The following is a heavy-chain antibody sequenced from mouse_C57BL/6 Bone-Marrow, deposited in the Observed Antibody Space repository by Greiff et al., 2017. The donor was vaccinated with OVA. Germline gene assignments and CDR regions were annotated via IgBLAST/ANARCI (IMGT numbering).Heavy chain of an antibody. J-gene: IGHJ3*01. D-gene: IGHD1-1*01. CDR2: ISSGSSTI. CDR1: GFTFSDYG. CDR3: ARPLFITTVGGAY. Sequence: EVQGVESGGGLVKPGGSLKLSCAASGFTFSDYGMHWVRQAPEKGLEWVAYISSGSSTIYYADTVKGRFTISRDNAKNTLFLQMTSLRSEDTAMYYCARPLFITTVGGAYWGQGTLVTVSA. V-gene: IGHV5-17*01.